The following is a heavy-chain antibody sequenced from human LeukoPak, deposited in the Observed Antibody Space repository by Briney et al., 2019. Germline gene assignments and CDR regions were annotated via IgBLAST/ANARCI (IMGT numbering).Heavy chain of an antibody. Sequence: FTXXXXHWVRQXPGQGLEWMGWINPNSGETHYAQNFQGRVTMTRDTSISTAYMELSRLRSDDTAVYYCVSGLSTSRYFDWSYFDYWGQGTLVTVSS. CDR3: VSGLSTSRYFDWSYFDY. CDR1: FTXXX. CDR2: INPNSGET. D-gene: IGHD3-9*01. V-gene: IGHV1-2*02. J-gene: IGHJ4*02.